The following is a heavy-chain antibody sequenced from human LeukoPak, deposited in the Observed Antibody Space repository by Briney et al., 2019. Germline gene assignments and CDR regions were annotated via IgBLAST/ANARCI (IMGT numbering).Heavy chain of an antibody. V-gene: IGHV3-43*01. J-gene: IGHJ4*02. CDR2: ISWDGGST. CDR1: GFTFDDYT. CDR3: AKDMSRWQLAVDY. D-gene: IGHD6-6*01. Sequence: GGSLRLSCAASGFTFDDYTMHWVRQAPGKGLEGVSLISWDGGSTYYADSVKGRFTISRDNSKNSLYLQMNSLRTEDTALYYCAKDMSRWQLAVDYWGQGTLVTVSS.